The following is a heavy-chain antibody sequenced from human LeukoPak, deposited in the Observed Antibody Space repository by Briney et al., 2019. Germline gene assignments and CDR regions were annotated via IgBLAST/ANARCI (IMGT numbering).Heavy chain of an antibody. V-gene: IGHV3-9*01. CDR3: AKDVRLYPDSSSCYDY. CDR1: GFTFDDYA. CDR2: ISWNSGSI. J-gene: IGHJ4*02. D-gene: IGHD6-13*01. Sequence: GGSLRLSCAASGFTFDDYAMHWVRQAPGKGLEWVSGISWNSGSIGYADSVKGRFTISRDNAKNSLYLQMNSLRAEGTALYYCAKDVRLYPDSSSCYDYWGQGTLVTVSS.